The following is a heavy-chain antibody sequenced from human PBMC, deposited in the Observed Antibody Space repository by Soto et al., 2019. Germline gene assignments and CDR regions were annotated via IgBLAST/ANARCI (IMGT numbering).Heavy chain of an antibody. CDR3: AREAYCTNGVCYTEGYYYYYYGMDV. D-gene: IGHD2-8*01. Sequence: ASVKVSCKASGGTFSSYAISWVRQAPGQGREWMGGIIPIFGTANYAQKFQGRVTITADESTSTAYMELSSLRSEDTAVYYCAREAYCTNGVCYTEGYYYYYYGMDVWGQGTTVTVSS. V-gene: IGHV1-69*13. CDR1: GGTFSSYA. CDR2: IIPIFGTA. J-gene: IGHJ6*02.